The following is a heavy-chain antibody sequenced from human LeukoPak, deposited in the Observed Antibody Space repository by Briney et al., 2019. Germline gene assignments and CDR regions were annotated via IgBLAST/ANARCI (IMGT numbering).Heavy chain of an antibody. D-gene: IGHD3-22*01. J-gene: IGHJ4*02. CDR1: GVTFSSYS. V-gene: IGHV3-21*01. CDR3: ARGLPTYYYDSSGYPIDY. Sequence: GGSLRLSCAASGVTFSSYSMNWVRQAPGKGLEWVSSISSSSSYIYYADSVKGRFTISRDNAKNSLYLQMNSLRAEDTAVYYCARGLPTYYYDSSGYPIDYWGQGTLVTVSS. CDR2: ISSSSSYI.